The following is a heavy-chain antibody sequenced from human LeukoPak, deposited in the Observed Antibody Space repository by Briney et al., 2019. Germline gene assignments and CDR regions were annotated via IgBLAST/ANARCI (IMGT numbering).Heavy chain of an antibody. CDR2: ISGSGGST. J-gene: IGHJ4*02. CDR1: GFTFSSYA. D-gene: IGHD3-3*01. CDR3: AKDDCSSTSCRTCYDFWSGYSRRY. V-gene: IGHV3-23*01. Sequence: GGSLRLSCAASGFTFSSYAMSWVRQAPGKGLEWVSAISGSGGSTYYADSVKGRFTISRDNSKNTLYLQMNSLRAEDTAVYYCAKDDCSSTSCRTCYDFWSGYSRRYWGQGTLVTVSS.